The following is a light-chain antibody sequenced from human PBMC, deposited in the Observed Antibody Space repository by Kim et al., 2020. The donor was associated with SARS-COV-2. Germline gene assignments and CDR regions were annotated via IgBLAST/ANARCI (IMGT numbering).Light chain of an antibody. CDR1: NIGSKS. V-gene: IGLV3-21*04. Sequence: PGQAARVTWGGNNIGSKSVHWYQQKPGQAPVLVIYYDSDRPSGIPERFSGSNSGNTATLTISRVEAGDEADYYCQVWDSSSDHPVFGGGTQLTVL. J-gene: IGLJ3*02. CDR3: QVWDSSSDHPV. CDR2: YDS.